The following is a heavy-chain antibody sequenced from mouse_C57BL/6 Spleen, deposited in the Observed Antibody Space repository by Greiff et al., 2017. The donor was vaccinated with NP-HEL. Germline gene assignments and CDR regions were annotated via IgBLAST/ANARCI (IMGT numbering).Heavy chain of an antibody. V-gene: IGHV1-64*01. CDR1: GYTFTSYW. D-gene: IGHD1-1*01. CDR2: IHPNSGST. Sequence: QVQLQQSGAELVKPGASVKLSCKASGYTFTSYWMHWVKQRPGQGLEWIGMIHPNSGSTNYTEKFKSKATLTVDKYSSTAYMQLSSLTSECSAVYYCAWCYSSSRAWFAYWGQGTLVTVSA. CDR3: AWCYSSSRAWFAY. J-gene: IGHJ3*01.